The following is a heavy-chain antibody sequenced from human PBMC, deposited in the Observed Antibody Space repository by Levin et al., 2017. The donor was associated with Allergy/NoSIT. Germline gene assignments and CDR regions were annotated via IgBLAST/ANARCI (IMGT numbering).Heavy chain of an antibody. CDR1: GFSISGYW. CDR2: LNSDGSDT. V-gene: IGHV3-74*03. CDR3: ARGHFYDMDV. J-gene: IGHJ6*02. Sequence: GGSLRLSCAASGFSISGYWMHWVRQAPGKGLVWVSRLNSDGSDTTYADSVKGRFTIPRDNGKNTVYLQMNNLRAEDPAVYYCARGHFYDMDVWGQGATVTVSS.